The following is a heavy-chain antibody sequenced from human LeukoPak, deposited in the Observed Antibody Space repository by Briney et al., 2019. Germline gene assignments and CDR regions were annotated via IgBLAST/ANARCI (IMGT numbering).Heavy chain of an antibody. CDR3: ARWLTLGAFDP. D-gene: IGHD1-26*01. V-gene: IGHV1-3*01. CDR1: GYTFTSYG. J-gene: IGHJ5*02. Sequence: GASVKVSCKASGYTFTSYGISWVRQAPGQGLEWMGWINAGNGNTKYSQKFQGRVTITRDTSASTAYMELSSLRSEDTAVYYCARWLTLGAFDPWGQGTLVTVSS. CDR2: INAGNGNT.